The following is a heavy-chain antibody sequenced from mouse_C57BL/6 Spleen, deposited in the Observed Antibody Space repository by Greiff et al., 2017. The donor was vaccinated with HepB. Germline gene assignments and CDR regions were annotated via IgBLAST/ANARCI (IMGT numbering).Heavy chain of an antibody. CDR3: AGGGAMDY. CDR1: GFTFSDYG. Sequence: DVMLVESGGGLVKPGGSLKLSCAASGFTFSDYGMHWVRQAPEKGLEWVAYISSGSSTIYYADTVKGRFTISRDNAKNTLFLQMTSLRSEDTAMYYCAGGGAMDYWGQGTSVTVSS. J-gene: IGHJ4*01. CDR2: ISSGSSTI. V-gene: IGHV5-17*01.